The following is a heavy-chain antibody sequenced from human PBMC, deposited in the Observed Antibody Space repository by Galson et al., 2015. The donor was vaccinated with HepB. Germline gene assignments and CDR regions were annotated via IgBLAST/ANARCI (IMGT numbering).Heavy chain of an antibody. CDR3: ATAPVGAIGGFDY. J-gene: IGHJ4*02. Sequence: SVKVSCKVSGYTLTDLFIHWVRQAPGKGLEWMGGFDPGDGKIIYAQNFQGRVTMTEDTSTDTAYMELSSLRSEDTAVYYCATAPVGAIGGFDYWGQGTLVTVSS. V-gene: IGHV1-24*01. CDR1: GYTLTDLF. D-gene: IGHD1-26*01. CDR2: FDPGDGKI.